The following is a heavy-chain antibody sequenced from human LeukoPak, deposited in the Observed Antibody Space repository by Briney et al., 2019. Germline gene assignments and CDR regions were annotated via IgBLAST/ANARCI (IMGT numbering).Heavy chain of an antibody. CDR3: ASALAYYGSSGYLNSNFDY. D-gene: IGHD3-22*01. V-gene: IGHV4-38-2*01. CDR2: NYHSGST. CDR1: GYSISSGYY. J-gene: IGHJ4*02. Sequence: SETLSLTCAVSGYSISSGYYWGWIRQPPGKGLEWIGSNYHSGSTNYNPSLKSRVTISVDTSKNQFSLKLSSVTAADTAVYYCASALAYYGSSGYLNSNFDYWGQGTLVTVSS.